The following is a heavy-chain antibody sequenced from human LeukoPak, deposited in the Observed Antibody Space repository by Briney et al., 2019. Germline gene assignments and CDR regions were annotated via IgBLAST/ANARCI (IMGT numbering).Heavy chain of an antibody. D-gene: IGHD1-14*01. CDR3: ARSGEPRPYYYYIDV. V-gene: IGHV4-34*01. CDR1: GGSFSGYY. J-gene: IGHJ6*03. CDR2: INHSGST. Sequence: SETLSLTCAVYGGSFSGYYWSWIRQPPGKGLEWIGEINHSGSTNYNPSLKSRVTISVDTSKNQFSLKLSSVTAADTAVYYCARSGEPRPYYYYIDVWGKGTTVTVSS.